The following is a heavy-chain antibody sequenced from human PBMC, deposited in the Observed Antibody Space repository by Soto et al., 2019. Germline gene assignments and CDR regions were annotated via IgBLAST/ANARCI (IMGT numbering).Heavy chain of an antibody. D-gene: IGHD6-19*01. CDR1: GFTFSSYA. CDR3: AREQYSSGWYGSYYYYGMDV. V-gene: IGHV3-30-3*01. Sequence: GSLRLSCAASGFTFSSYAMHWVRQAPGKGLEWVAVISYDGSNKYYADSVKGRFTISRDNSKNTLYLQMNSLRAEDTAVYYCAREQYSSGWYGSYYYYGMDVWGQGTTVTVSS. J-gene: IGHJ6*02. CDR2: ISYDGSNK.